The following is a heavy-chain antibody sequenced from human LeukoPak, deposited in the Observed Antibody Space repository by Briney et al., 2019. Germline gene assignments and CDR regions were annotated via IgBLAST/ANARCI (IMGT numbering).Heavy chain of an antibody. CDR3: AKDHCSSTSCYFRFDP. CDR1: RFTFSTYA. J-gene: IGHJ5*02. CDR2: ISGSGGST. V-gene: IGHV3-23*01. D-gene: IGHD2-2*01. Sequence: GGSLRLSCAAYRFTFSTYAMSWVRQAPGKGLEWVSGISGSGGSTHYADSVKGRFTISRDNSKNTLYLQMNSLRAEDTAVYYCAKDHCSSTSCYFRFDPWGQGILVTVSS.